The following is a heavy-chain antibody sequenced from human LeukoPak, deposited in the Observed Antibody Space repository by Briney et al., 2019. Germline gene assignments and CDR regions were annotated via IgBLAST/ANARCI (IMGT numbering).Heavy chain of an antibody. CDR1: GDSISSASYY. CDR2: IYTSGST. D-gene: IGHD5-12*01. J-gene: IGHJ4*02. V-gene: IGHV4-61*02. CDR3: ARRGRATSFDY. Sequence: SETLSLTCTVSGDSISSASYYWSWIRQPAGKGLEWIGRIYTSGSTNYNPSLKSRVTMSLDASRNQFSLRLTSVTAADTAVYYCARRGRATSFDYWGQGTLVTVSS.